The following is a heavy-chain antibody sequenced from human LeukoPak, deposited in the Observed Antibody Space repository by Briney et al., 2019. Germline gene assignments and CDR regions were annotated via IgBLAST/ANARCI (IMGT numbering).Heavy chain of an antibody. CDR1: GFTFSNYD. CDR3: AKYGPQDSGSSHFDY. V-gene: IGHV3-23*01. D-gene: IGHD1-26*01. J-gene: IGHJ4*02. CDR2: IRDSGSST. Sequence: GGSLRLSCAASGFTFSNYDINWVRQAPGKGLEWVSAIRDSGSSTHYADSVKGRFTTSRDNSKNTLFLQMNSLRAEDTAIYYCAKYGPQDSGSSHFDYWGQGALVTVSS.